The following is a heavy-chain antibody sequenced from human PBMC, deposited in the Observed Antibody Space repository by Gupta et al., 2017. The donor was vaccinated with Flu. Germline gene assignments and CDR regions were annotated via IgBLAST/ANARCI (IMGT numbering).Heavy chain of an antibody. CDR2: IHNGGST. Sequence: QLQESGPGPATVAETLTLTCPVSGGTVSSNAYYWRWPRQPPGEGLEWMGTIHNGGSTFYNPSLPSRVTTSIDASKNQFSLNLRSVTAADTAVYYCARRQAGYTFDYWGQGTLVTVSS. CDR3: ARRQAGYTFDY. D-gene: IGHD5-12*01. V-gene: IGHV4-39*01. CDR1: GGTVSSNAYY. J-gene: IGHJ4*02.